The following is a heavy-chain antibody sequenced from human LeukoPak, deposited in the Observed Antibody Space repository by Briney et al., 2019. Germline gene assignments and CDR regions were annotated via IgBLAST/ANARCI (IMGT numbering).Heavy chain of an antibody. V-gene: IGHV3-74*01. CDR3: ARGYSSSRYNWFDP. D-gene: IGHD6-13*01. CDR2: LKSDGSST. CDR1: GFTFSSYW. J-gene: IGHJ5*02. Sequence: PGGSLRLSCAASGFTFSSYWMHWVRQAPGKGLVWVSRLKSDGSSTSYADSVKGRFTISRDNAKNTLYLQMNSLRAEDTAVYYCARGYSSSRYNWFDPWGQGTLATVSS.